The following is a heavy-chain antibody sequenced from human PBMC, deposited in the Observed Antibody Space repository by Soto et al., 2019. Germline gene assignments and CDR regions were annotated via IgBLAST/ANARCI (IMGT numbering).Heavy chain of an antibody. Sequence: SETLSLTCTVSSGSVSSRSYYWNWIRQPPGKGLEWIGYIHNIRSTNYNPSLESRVTISVDTSKNQFSLKLSSVTAADTAVYYCAARQFRRSTGPFDYWGQGIRVTVSS. CDR1: SGSVSSRSYY. D-gene: IGHD4-4*01. V-gene: IGHV4-61*01. CDR2: IHNIRST. CDR3: AARQFRRSTGPFDY. J-gene: IGHJ4*02.